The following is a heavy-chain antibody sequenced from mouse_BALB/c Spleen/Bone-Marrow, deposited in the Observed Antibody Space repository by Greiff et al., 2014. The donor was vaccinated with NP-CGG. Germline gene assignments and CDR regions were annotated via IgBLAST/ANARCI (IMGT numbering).Heavy chain of an antibody. CDR1: GFNIKDTY. V-gene: IGHV14-3*02. D-gene: IGHD1-1*01. J-gene: IGHJ3*01. CDR2: IDPANGNT. Sequence: DVKLVESGAELVKPGASVKLSCTASGFNIKDTYMHWVKQRPEQGLEWIGRIDPANGNTKYDPKFQGKATITADTSSNTAYLQLSSLTSEDTAVYYRAPYYYGSSQFAYWGQGTLVTVSA. CDR3: APYYYGSSQFAY.